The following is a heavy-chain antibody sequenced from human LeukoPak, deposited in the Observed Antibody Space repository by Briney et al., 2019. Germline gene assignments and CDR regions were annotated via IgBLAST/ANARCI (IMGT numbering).Heavy chain of an antibody. CDR3: ARGGGRYYYDSSGYYGP. V-gene: IGHV4-34*01. CDR1: GGSFSGYY. CDR2: INHSGST. J-gene: IGHJ5*02. D-gene: IGHD3-22*01. Sequence: PSETPSLTCAVYGGSFSGYYWSWIRQPPGKGLEWIGEINHSGSTNYNPSLKSRVTISVDTSKNQFSLKLSSVTAADTAVYYCARGGGRYYYDSSGYYGPWGQGTLVTVSS.